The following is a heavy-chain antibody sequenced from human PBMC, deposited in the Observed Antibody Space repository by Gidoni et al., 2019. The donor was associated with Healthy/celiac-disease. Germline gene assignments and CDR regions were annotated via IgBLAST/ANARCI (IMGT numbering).Heavy chain of an antibody. J-gene: IGHJ6*02. CDR3: GIVVVPAASYGMDV. D-gene: IGHD2-2*01. CDR2: IIPIFGTA. CDR1: ACTFSSYA. Sequence: VQLVQSGAEVKQPGSSVKVSCKASACTFSSYAISWVRQAPGQGLEWMGGIIPIFGTANYAQKFQGRVTITADESTSTAYMELSSLRSEDTAVYYCGIVVVPAASYGMDVWGQGTTVTVSS. V-gene: IGHV1-69*01.